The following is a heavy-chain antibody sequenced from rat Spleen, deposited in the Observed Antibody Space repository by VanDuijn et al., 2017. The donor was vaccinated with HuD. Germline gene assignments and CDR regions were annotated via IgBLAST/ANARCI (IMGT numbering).Heavy chain of an antibody. CDR3: ARQDTSGYSNWFAY. J-gene: IGHJ3*01. V-gene: IGHV5-25*01. CDR1: GFTFSTFP. Sequence: EVQLVESDGGLVQPGRSLKLSCAASGFTFSTFPMAWVRQAPKMGLEWVASISSGGGDTYYPDSVRGRFTISRDNAKSTLYLQMDSLRSEDTATYYCARQDTSGYSNWFAYWGQGTLVTVSS. D-gene: IGHD4-3*01. CDR2: ISSGGGDT.